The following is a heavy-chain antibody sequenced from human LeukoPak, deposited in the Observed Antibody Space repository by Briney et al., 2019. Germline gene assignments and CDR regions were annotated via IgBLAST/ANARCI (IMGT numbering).Heavy chain of an antibody. CDR2: IRSKANSYET. J-gene: IGHJ4*02. CDR1: GFTFSCSA. D-gene: IGHD3-10*01. CDR3: TRPDGSGSYSLGY. V-gene: IGHV3-73*01. Sequence: GGSLILSCAASGFTFSCSAMHWVRQASGKGLEWVGRIRSKANSYETAYAAAVKSRFTITRDDSKNTAYLQMNSLKTEETAVYYCTRPDGSGSYSLGYWGQGTLVTVSS.